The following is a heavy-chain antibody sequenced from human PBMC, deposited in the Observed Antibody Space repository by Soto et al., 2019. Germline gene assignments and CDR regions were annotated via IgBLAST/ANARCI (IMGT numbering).Heavy chain of an antibody. J-gene: IGHJ5*02. D-gene: IGHD3-10*01. CDR3: AISCITMVRGGIRPSSCWYGP. V-gene: IGHV5-10-1*01. Sequence: PGESLKISCKGSGYSFTSYWISWVRQMPGKGLEWMGRIDPSDSYTNYSPSFQGHVTISADKSISTAYLQWSSLKASDTAMYYCAISCITMVRGGIRPSSCWYGPWDQGTLITVSS. CDR1: GYSFTSYW. CDR2: IDPSDSYT.